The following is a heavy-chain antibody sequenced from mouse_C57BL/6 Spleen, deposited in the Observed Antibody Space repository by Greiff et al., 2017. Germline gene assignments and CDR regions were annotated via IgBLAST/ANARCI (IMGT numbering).Heavy chain of an antibody. V-gene: IGHV5-9-1*02. Sequence: EVQVVESGEGLVKPGGSLKLSCAASGFTFSSYAMSWVRQTPEKRLEWVAYISSGDDYIYYADTVKGRFTISRDNARNTLYLQRGSLKSEDTAMYYCTSGSSGYYFDDWGQGTTLTVSS. CDR1: GFTFSSYA. CDR2: ISSGDDYI. D-gene: IGHD3-2*02. CDR3: TSGSSGYYFDD. J-gene: IGHJ2*01.